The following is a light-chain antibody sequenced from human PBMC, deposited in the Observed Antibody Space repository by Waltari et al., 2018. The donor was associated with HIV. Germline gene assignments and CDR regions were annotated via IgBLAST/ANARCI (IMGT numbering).Light chain of an antibody. V-gene: IGLV1-44*01. CDR1: SSNIGSNT. CDR3: ATCDDSLNGRV. J-gene: IGLJ3*02. CDR2: SNS. Sequence: QSVLTQPPSASGTPGQRVTISCSGSSSNIGSNTVHWYQQLPGTAPKLLIYSNSHRPSWVPDRFSGSKSGTSASLAISGLQSEDEADYYCATCDDSLNGRVFGGGTKLTVL.